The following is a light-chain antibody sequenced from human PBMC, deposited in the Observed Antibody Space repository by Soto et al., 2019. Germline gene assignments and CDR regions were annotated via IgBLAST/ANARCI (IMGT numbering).Light chain of an antibody. CDR2: AAS. V-gene: IGKV1-39*01. CDR1: QSISSY. J-gene: IGKJ1*01. CDR3: QQSYSTPWT. Sequence: DIQMTQSPSSLSASVGDRVTITCRASQSISSYLNWYQQKPGKAPKLLIYAASSLQSGVPSRFSGSGSGTDFTLTISSLQPEDFATYYCQQSYSTPWTFGQGTNV.